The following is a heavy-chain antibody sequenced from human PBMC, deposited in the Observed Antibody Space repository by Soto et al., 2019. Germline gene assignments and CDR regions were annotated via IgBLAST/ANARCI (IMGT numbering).Heavy chain of an antibody. Sequence: LRHSCRVAECTIISYSMHRVIQKPRKGLEWVSSISSSSSYIYYADSVKGRFTISRDNAKNSLYLQMNSLRAEDTAVYYCARALSDYYDSSGYPSGYWGQGTLVTVSS. CDR2: ISSSSSYI. D-gene: IGHD3-22*01. CDR1: ECTIISYS. CDR3: ARALSDYYDSSGYPSGY. J-gene: IGHJ4*02. V-gene: IGHV3-21*01.